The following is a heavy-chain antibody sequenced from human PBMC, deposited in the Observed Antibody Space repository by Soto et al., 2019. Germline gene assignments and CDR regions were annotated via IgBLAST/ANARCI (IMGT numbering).Heavy chain of an antibody. J-gene: IGHJ4*02. V-gene: IGHV1-69*13. D-gene: IGHD3-22*01. CDR2: IIPIFGTA. Sequence: SVKVSCKXSGGTFSSYAISWVRQAPGQGLEWMGGIIPIFGTANYAQKFQGRVTFTADESTSTAYMELSSLRSEDTAVYYCARDRGGDYYDSSGYSYWGQGTPVTVSS. CDR1: GGTFSSYA. CDR3: ARDRGGDYYDSSGYSY.